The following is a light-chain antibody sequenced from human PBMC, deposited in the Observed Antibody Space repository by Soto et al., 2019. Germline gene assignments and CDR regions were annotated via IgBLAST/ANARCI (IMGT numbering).Light chain of an antibody. Sequence: EIVLTQSPATLSLSPGERATLSCMASQSVRSDLAWYQQKPGQAPRLLIYDVSDRATGVPARFSGSGSGTDFTLTISSLEPEDSAVYDCQQRDSWPLTVGGGTKVEIK. CDR2: DVS. J-gene: IGKJ4*01. V-gene: IGKV3-11*01. CDR3: QQRDSWPLT. CDR1: QSVRSD.